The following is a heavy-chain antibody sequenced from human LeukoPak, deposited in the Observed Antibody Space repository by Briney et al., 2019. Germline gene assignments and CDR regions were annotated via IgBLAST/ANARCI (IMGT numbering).Heavy chain of an antibody. CDR1: GGAISNSELY. J-gene: IGHJ4*02. V-gene: IGHV4-39*01. Sequence: PSETLSLTCTVSGGAISNSELYWGWVRQPPGKRLEWIAMIYYSGSTYSNPSLKSRVTISVDTSKNQFSLKVRSVTAADSAVYFCARLAGHHNNGRFDFWGQGVLVSVSS. CDR3: ARLAGHHNNGRFDF. CDR2: IYYSGST. D-gene: IGHD1-1*01.